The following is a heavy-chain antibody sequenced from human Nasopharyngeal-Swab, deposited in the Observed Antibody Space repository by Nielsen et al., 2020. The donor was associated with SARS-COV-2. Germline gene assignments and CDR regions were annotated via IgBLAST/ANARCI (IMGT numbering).Heavy chain of an antibody. CDR1: GFNFDDYG. D-gene: IGHD6-13*01. V-gene: IGHV3-20*04. J-gene: IGHJ4*02. CDR3: VRTYSSSWTFFDY. Sequence: GESLKISCVASGFNFDDYGMSWVRQAPGKGLEWVSGIYWNGGNTGYGDSVKGRFTISRDNAKNSLYLQMNTLRAEDRAFYYCVRTYSSSWTFFDYWGQGTLVTVSS. CDR2: IYWNGGNT.